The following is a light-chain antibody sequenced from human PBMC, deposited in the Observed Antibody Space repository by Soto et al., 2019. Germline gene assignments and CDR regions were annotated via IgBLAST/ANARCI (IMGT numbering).Light chain of an antibody. Sequence: QSVLTQPPSASGSPGQSVTISCTGTSSDVAGYNYVSWYQQHPGKAPKLLIYEVSKRPSGVPDRFSGSKSGNTASLTVSGLQAEDEADYCCSSYAGNNNLVFGGGTKLTVL. V-gene: IGLV2-8*01. CDR3: SSYAGNNNLV. J-gene: IGLJ2*01. CDR1: SSDVAGYNY. CDR2: EVS.